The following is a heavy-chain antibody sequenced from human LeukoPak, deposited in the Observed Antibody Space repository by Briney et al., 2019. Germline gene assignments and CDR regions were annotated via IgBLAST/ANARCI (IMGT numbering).Heavy chain of an antibody. D-gene: IGHD5-24*01. V-gene: IGHV4-28*01. CDR3: ARKDGDG. CDR1: GYSISNGHW. Sequence: MPSETLSLTCAVSGYSISNGHWWGWIRQPPGKGLEWIGYIYYSGSTYYNPSLKSRVTMSVDTSKNQFSLKLSSVTAVDTAIYYCARKDGDGWGQGTLVTVSS. J-gene: IGHJ4*02. CDR2: IYYSGST.